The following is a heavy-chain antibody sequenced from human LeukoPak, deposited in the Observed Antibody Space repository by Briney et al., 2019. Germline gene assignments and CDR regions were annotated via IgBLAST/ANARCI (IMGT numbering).Heavy chain of an antibody. Sequence: PSETLSLTCTVSGGSISSGDYYWRWLRQPPGKGLEWVGYTYYSGGTYDNPSLKSRVTISVDTSKNQFSLKLSSVTAADTAVYYCASYGCSSTSCYGPPDLWGRGTLVTVSS. V-gene: IGHV4-30-4*08. CDR1: GGSISSGDYY. J-gene: IGHJ2*01. D-gene: IGHD2-2*01. CDR3: ASYGCSSTSCYGPPDL. CDR2: TYYSGGT.